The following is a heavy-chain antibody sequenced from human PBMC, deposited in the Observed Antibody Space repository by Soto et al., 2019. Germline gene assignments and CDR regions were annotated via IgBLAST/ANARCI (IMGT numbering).Heavy chain of an antibody. V-gene: IGHV3-74*01. CDR2: INSDGSST. CDR1: GFTFSRFW. CDR3: ARAGGSCSGGSCTHYYFYGMDV. J-gene: IGHJ6*02. Sequence: EVQLVESGGGLVQPGGSLRVSCAASGFTFSRFWMHWVRQAPGMGLVWVSRINSDGSSTNYADSVKGRFTISRDNAKNTLYLQMKSLRAEDTAVYYCARAGGSCSGGSCTHYYFYGMDVWGQGTTVTVSS. D-gene: IGHD2-15*01.